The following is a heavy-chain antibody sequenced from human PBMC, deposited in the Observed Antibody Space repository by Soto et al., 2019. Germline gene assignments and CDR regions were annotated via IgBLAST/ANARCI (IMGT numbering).Heavy chain of an antibody. D-gene: IGHD1-26*01. V-gene: IGHV3-74*01. J-gene: IGHJ5*02. CDR2: INGDGSST. CDR3: ATVGTGSYNWFDP. Sequence: EVQLVESGGGLVQPGGSLRLSCAASGFTFSSYWMHWVRQAPGKGLVWVSRINGDGSSTTYADSVKGRFTISRDNAENTLYLQMNSLRAEDTAVYHSATVGTGSYNWFDPWGQGTLVTVSS. CDR1: GFTFSSYW.